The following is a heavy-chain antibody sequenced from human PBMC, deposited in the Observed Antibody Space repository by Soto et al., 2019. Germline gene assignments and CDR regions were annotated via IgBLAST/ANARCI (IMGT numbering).Heavy chain of an antibody. CDR3: ARHGSSSWYPVGWFEP. D-gene: IGHD6-13*01. V-gene: IGHV4-61*08. CDR2: TYYSGST. CDR1: GGSISSGGYS. Sequence: SETLSLTCAVSGGSISSGGYSWSWIRQPPGKGLEWIGYTYYSGSTNYNPSLKSRVTISVDTSKNQFSLKLSSVTAADTAVYYCARHGSSSWYPVGWFEPWGQGTLVTVSS. J-gene: IGHJ5*02.